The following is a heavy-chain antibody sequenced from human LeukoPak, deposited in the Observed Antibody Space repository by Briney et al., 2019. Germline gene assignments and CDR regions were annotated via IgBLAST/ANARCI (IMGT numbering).Heavy chain of an antibody. Sequence: GGSLRLSCAASGFTFSSYGMHWVRQAPGKGLEWVAFIRCDGSNKYYADSAKGRFTISRDNSKNTLYLQMNSLRAEDTAVYYCAKDRGIAAAGLDYWGQGTLVTVSS. CDR2: IRCDGSNK. CDR3: AKDRGIAAAGLDY. D-gene: IGHD6-13*01. CDR1: GFTFSSYG. J-gene: IGHJ4*02. V-gene: IGHV3-30*02.